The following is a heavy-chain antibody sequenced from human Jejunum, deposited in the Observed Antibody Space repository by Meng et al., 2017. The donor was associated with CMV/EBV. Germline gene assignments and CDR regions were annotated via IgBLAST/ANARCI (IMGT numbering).Heavy chain of an antibody. CDR3: ARVRTSGWFIIDY. CDR2: ISYSGST. V-gene: IGHV4-59*01. CDR1: GGSISGYY. D-gene: IGHD6-19*01. J-gene: IGHJ4*02. Sequence: VSGGSISGYYWSWIRQPPGEGLEWIGYISYSGSTNYNPSLKSRVTISVDTSKNQFSLKLSSVTDADTAMYYCARVRTSGWFIIDYWGQGTPVTVSS.